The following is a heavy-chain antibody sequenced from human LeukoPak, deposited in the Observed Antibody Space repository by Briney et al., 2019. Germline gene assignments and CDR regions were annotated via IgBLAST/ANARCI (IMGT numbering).Heavy chain of an antibody. J-gene: IGHJ4*02. CDR1: GYTFKNYG. CDR3: ARDDCSGGTCSVAFDF. V-gene: IGHV1-18*01. CDR2: ITPFNGNR. D-gene: IGHD2-15*01. Sequence: VASVKVSYKASGYTFKNYGISWVRLAPGVGLEWLGWITPFNGNRIYAWKFQDRVTMNTDTSTNTADLELRGLTSDDTAIYYCARDDCSGGTCSVAFDFWGQGTHVTVSP.